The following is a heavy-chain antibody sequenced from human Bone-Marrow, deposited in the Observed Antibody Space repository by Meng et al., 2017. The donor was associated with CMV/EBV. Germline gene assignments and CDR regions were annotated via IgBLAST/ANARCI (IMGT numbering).Heavy chain of an antibody. CDR1: GFIFSDYS. D-gene: IGHD5-12*01. J-gene: IGHJ3*02. CDR2: ISRDNNYI. Sequence: GGSLRLSCAASGFIFSDYSMNWIRQAPGKGLEWVSSISRDNNYIYYKDSVKGRFTISRDNAKNSLYLRMNSLRAEDTAVYYCARVVGTGDPIFYDAFDIWGQGTMVTVSS. V-gene: IGHV3-21*01. CDR3: ARVVGTGDPIFYDAFDI.